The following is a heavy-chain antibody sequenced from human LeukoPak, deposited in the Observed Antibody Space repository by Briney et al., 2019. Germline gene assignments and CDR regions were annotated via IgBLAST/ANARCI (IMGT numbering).Heavy chain of an antibody. Sequence: GGSLRLSCAASGFTFSSYSMNWVRQAPGKGLEWVSSISSSSSYIYYADSVKGRFTISRDNSKNSLYLQMNSLRTEDTALYYCAKDSVSETGFDYWGQGTLVTVSS. V-gene: IGHV3-21*04. D-gene: IGHD3-9*01. CDR2: ISSSSSYI. J-gene: IGHJ4*02. CDR1: GFTFSSYS. CDR3: AKDSVSETGFDY.